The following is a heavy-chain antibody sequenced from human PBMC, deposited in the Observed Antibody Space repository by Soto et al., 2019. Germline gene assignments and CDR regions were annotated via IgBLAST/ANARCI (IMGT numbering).Heavy chain of an antibody. Sequence: GGSLRLSCAASGFTFDDYAMHWVRQAPGKGLEWVSGISWNSGSIGYADSVKGRFTISRDNAKNSLYRQMNSLRAEDTALYYCAKGSSSIRYFDWLSEFDYWGQGTLVTVSS. D-gene: IGHD3-9*01. V-gene: IGHV3-9*01. J-gene: IGHJ4*02. CDR3: AKGSSSIRYFDWLSEFDY. CDR2: ISWNSGSI. CDR1: GFTFDDYA.